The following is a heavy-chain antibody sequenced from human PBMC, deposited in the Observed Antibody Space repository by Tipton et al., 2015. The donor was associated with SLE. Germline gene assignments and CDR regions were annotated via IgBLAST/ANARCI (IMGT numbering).Heavy chain of an antibody. CDR2: ISSSSSYI. D-gene: IGHD1-26*01. J-gene: IGHJ4*02. CDR1: GFTFSSYS. Sequence: SLRLSCAASGFTFSSYSMNWVRQAPGKGLEWVSSISSSSSYIYYADSVKGRFTISRDNAKNSLYLQMNSLRAEDTAVYYCAREGDSGSYYGYWGQGTLVTVSS. V-gene: IGHV3-21*01. CDR3: AREGDSGSYYGY.